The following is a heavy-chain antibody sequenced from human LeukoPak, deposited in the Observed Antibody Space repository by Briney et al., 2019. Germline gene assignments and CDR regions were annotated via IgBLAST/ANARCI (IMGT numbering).Heavy chain of an antibody. Sequence: GGSLRLSCAASGFTFSTFAMIWVRQPPGKGLEWVSSIFPSGGEIHYADSVRGRFTISRDNSKSTLSLQMNSLRAEDAAIYYCATYRQVLLPFESWGQGTLVTVSS. J-gene: IGHJ4*02. CDR2: IFPSGGEI. CDR1: GFTFSTFA. D-gene: IGHD2-8*02. CDR3: ATYRQVLLPFES. V-gene: IGHV3-23*01.